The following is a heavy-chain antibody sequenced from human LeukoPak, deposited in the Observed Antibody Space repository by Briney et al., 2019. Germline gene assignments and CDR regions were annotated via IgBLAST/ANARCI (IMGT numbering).Heavy chain of an antibody. J-gene: IGHJ4*02. CDR2: ISSSSSYI. D-gene: IGHD5-18*01. V-gene: IGHV3-21*01. Sequence: AGGSLRLSCAASGFTFSSYSMNWVRRAPGKGLEWVSSISSSSSYIYYADSVKGRFTISRDNSKNTLYLQMNSLRAEDTAVYYCAKAAWIQLWLFDYWGQGTLVTVSS. CDR1: GFTFSSYS. CDR3: AKAAWIQLWLFDY.